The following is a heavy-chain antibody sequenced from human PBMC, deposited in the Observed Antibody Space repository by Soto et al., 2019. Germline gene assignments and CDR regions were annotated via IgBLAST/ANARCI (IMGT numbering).Heavy chain of an antibody. CDR1: GYTFITFR. D-gene: IGHD3-16*01. Sequence: DSVKVTFKASGYTFITFRSRWLRQGPRQVIERMGWINGYTGNTNYAQKFQGRVTMTTETSTNTAYLDLWTLISDDTAVYYCARSWVTGKGGIDVWGQGTTVTVSS. J-gene: IGHJ6*02. V-gene: IGHV1-18*01. CDR3: ARSWVTGKGGIDV. CDR2: INGYTGNT.